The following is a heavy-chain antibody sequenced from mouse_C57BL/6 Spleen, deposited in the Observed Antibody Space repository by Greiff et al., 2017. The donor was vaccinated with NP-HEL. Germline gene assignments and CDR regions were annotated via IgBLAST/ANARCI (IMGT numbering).Heavy chain of an antibody. CDR3: ARGGSGCFDY. J-gene: IGHJ2*01. D-gene: IGHD3-2*02. Sequence: QVQLKQSGPGLVQPSQSLSITCTVSGFSLTSYGVHWVRQSPGKGLEWLGVIWSGGSTDYNAAFISRLSISKDNSKSQVFFKMNSLQADDTAIYYCARGGSGCFDYWGQGTTLTVSS. CDR2: IWSGGST. CDR1: GFSLTSYG. V-gene: IGHV2-2*01.